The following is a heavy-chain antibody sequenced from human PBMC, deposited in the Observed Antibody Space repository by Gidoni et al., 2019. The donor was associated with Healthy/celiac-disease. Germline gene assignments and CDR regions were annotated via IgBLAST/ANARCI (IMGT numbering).Heavy chain of an antibody. Sequence: QVQLQQWGAGLLQPSETLSLTCAVYGGSFSGYYWSWIRQPPGKGLEWIGEINHSGSTNYNPSLKSRVTISVDTSKNQFSLKLSSVTAADTAVYYCASAHRFRYYGSGSYYKPFDYWGQGTLVTVSS. CDR3: ASAHRFRYYGSGSYYKPFDY. V-gene: IGHV4-34*01. D-gene: IGHD3-10*01. J-gene: IGHJ4*02. CDR2: INHSGST. CDR1: GGSFSGYY.